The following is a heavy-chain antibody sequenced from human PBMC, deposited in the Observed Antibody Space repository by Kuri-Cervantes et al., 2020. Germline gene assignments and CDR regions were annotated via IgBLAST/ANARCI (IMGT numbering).Heavy chain of an antibody. CDR3: ARGHENQLTMAAPWDYYYYYGMDV. Sequence: SQTLSLTCAIPGDSVSSNSVAWNWIRQSPSRGLEWLGRTYYRSKWYNDYAVSVKSRITINPDTSKNQFSLKLSSVTAADTAVYYCARGHENQLTMAAPWDYYYYYGMDVWGQGTTVTVSS. D-gene: IGHD2-2*01. J-gene: IGHJ6*02. V-gene: IGHV6-1*01. CDR2: TYYRSKWYN. CDR1: GDSVSSNSVA.